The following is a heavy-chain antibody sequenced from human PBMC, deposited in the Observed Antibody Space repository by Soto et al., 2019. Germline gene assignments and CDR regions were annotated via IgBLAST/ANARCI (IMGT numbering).Heavy chain of an antibody. Sequence: SGPTLVNPTQTLTLTCTFSGFSLTTYVEAVGWIRQPPGKALEWFAIVYGNDNKCYWPSLRSSLTITKDNSKNQVVLTVTDMDPVDTGTYFCVRRYDPYYFDNWGQGALVTVSS. J-gene: IGHJ4*02. CDR3: VRRYDPYYFDN. CDR1: GFSLTTYVEA. V-gene: IGHV2-5*04. CDR2: VYGNDNK. D-gene: IGHD1-1*01.